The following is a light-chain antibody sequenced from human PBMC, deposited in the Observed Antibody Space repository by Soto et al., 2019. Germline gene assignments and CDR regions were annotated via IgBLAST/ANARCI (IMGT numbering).Light chain of an antibody. CDR3: CSYAGSPTYV. Sequence: QSALTQPRSVSGSLGQSVTISCTGTSSDVGTYNYVSWYQQHPGKAPKVMIYDVSERPSGVPDRFSGSKSGNTASLTISGLQAEDEADYYCCSYAGSPTYVFGTGTKLTVL. CDR2: DVS. J-gene: IGLJ1*01. CDR1: SSDVGTYNY. V-gene: IGLV2-11*01.